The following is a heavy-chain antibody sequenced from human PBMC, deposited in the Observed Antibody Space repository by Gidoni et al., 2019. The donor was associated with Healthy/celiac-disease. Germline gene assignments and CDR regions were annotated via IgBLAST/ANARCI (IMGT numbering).Heavy chain of an antibody. Sequence: EVQLVESGGGLVKPGGSLRLSCAASGFTFSSYSMNWVRQAPGKGLEWVSSISSSSSYIYYADSVKGRFTISRDNAKNSLYLQMNSLRAEDTAVYYCARGGWYSSSSLGGYYFDYWGQGTLVTVSS. J-gene: IGHJ4*02. CDR2: ISSSSSYI. V-gene: IGHV3-21*01. CDR1: GFTFSSYS. CDR3: ARGGWYSSSSLGGYYFDY. D-gene: IGHD6-6*01.